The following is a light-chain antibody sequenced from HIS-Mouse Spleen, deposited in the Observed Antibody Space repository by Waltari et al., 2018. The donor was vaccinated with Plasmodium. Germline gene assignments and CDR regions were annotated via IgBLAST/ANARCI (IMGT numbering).Light chain of an antibody. CDR1: QSVSSN. J-gene: IGKJ3*01. CDR2: GAS. Sequence: EIGMTQSPATLSVSPGERATLSCRASQSVSSNLAWYQQKPGQAPRLLIYGASTRATGIPARFSGSWSGTEFTLTISSLQSEDFAVYYCQQYNNWSFTFGPGTKVDIK. V-gene: IGKV3-15*01. CDR3: QQYNNWSFT.